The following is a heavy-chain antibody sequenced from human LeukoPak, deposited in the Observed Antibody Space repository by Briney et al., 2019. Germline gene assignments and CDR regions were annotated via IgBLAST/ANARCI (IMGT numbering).Heavy chain of an antibody. V-gene: IGHV3-30*02. CDR3: ATDISTHYFGS. CDR2: IWYDASNK. J-gene: IGHJ4*02. CDR1: GISFRSYG. Sequence: GESLRLSCAASGISFRSYGMHWVRQAPGKGLEWVTFIWYDASNKYYAESVKGRFTISRDNSRNTVFLQMNSLRAEDTAIYYCATDISTHYFGSWGQGTLVTVPS. D-gene: IGHD3-9*01.